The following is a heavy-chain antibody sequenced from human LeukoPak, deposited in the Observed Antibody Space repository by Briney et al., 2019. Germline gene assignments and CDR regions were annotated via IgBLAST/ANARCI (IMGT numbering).Heavy chain of an antibody. CDR3: ATERSSGWRDY. Sequence: ASVKVSCKASGYTFTTYAIHWVRQAPGQRLEWMGWINAGNDNTKHSQRFQGRVTITRDTSASTAYMELSSLRSEDTAVYYCATERSSGWRDYWGQGTPVTVSS. CDR2: INAGNDNT. D-gene: IGHD6-19*01. V-gene: IGHV1-3*01. CDR1: GYTFTTYA. J-gene: IGHJ4*02.